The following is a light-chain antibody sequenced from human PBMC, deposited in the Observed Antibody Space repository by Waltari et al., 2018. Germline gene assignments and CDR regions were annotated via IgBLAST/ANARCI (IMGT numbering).Light chain of an antibody. V-gene: IGKV1-33*01. CDR3: QQYDNLPLT. CDR1: QDISNY. CDR2: DAS. Sequence: DIQMNQSPSSLSASVGDRVTRTCQASQDISNYLNWYQQKPGKAPKLLIYDASNLETGVPSRFSGSGSGTDFTFTISSLQSEDIATYYCQQYDNLPLTFGGGTKVEIK. J-gene: IGKJ4*01.